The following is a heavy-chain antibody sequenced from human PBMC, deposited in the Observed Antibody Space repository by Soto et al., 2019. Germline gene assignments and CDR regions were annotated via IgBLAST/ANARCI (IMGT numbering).Heavy chain of an antibody. CDR1: GFTVSNYY. CDR3: ARGKSRDAYNPLGY. J-gene: IGHJ4*02. Sequence: PGGSLRLSCAASGFTVSNYYMSWVRQAPGRGLQWVSVIYTAGPTYYADSVKGRFTISRDESENTLYFQMDNLRAEDTATYYCARGKSRDAYNPLGYWGPGTLVTVSS. D-gene: IGHD1-1*01. V-gene: IGHV3-53*01. CDR2: IYTAGPT.